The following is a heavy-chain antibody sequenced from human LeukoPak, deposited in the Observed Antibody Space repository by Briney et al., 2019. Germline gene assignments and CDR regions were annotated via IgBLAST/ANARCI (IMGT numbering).Heavy chain of an antibody. Sequence: PSETLSLTCTVSGGSISSYYWSWIRQPPGKGLEWIGYIYYSGSTNYNPSLKSRVTISVDTSKNQFSLKLSSVTAADTAVYYCAALIVGATSVDYWGQGTLVTVSS. CDR2: IYYSGST. CDR1: GGSISSYY. J-gene: IGHJ4*02. CDR3: AALIVGATSVDY. V-gene: IGHV4-59*01. D-gene: IGHD1-26*01.